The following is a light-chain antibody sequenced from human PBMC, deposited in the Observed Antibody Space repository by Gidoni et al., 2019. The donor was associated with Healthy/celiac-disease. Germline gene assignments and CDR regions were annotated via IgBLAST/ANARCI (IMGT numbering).Light chain of an antibody. CDR3: QQYNSYLWT. CDR2: DAS. CDR1: QSISSR. J-gene: IGKJ1*01. V-gene: IGKV1-5*01. Sequence: DIQMTQSPSTLSASVGDRVTITCRASQSISSRLAWYQQKPGKAPKLLIYDASSLESRVPSRFSGSGSGTEFTLTISSLQPDDFATYYCQQYNSYLWTFGQGTKVEIK.